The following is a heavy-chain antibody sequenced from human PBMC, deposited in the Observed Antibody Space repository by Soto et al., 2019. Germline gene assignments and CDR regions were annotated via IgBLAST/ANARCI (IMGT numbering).Heavy chain of an antibody. CDR3: ARRYYGSGSYFPGGMDV. J-gene: IGHJ6*02. Sequence: PGESLKISCKGSGYSFTRYWISWVRQLPGKGLEWMGRIDPSDSYTNYSPSFQGHVTISADKSISTAYLQWTSLKASDTAMYYCARRYYGSGSYFPGGMDVWGQGTTVTVSS. CDR2: IDPSDSYT. V-gene: IGHV5-10-1*01. CDR1: GYSFTRYW. D-gene: IGHD3-10*01.